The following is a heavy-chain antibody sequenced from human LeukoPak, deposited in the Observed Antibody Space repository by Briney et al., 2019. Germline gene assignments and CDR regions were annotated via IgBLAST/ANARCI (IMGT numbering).Heavy chain of an antibody. V-gene: IGHV3-73*01. CDR2: IRSKANSYAT. J-gene: IGHJ5*02. CDR1: GFTFSGSA. D-gene: IGHD6-19*01. Sequence: GGSLRLSCAASGFTFSGSAMHWVRQASGKGLEWVGRIRSKANSYATAYAASVKGRFTISRDDSKNTAYLQMNSLKTEDTAVYSCTRRIAVAGDNWFDPWGQGTLVTVSS. CDR3: TRRIAVAGDNWFDP.